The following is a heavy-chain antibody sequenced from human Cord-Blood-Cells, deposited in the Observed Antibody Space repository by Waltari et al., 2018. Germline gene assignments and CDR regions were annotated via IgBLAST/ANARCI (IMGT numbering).Heavy chain of an antibody. CDR1: GGSISSSSYY. J-gene: IGHJ6*02. Sequence: QLQLQESGPGLVKPSETLSLTCTVSGGSISSSSYYWGWIRQPPGKGLEWIVSIYYSGSTYHNPSLKSRVTISVDTSKNQFSLKLSSVTAADTAVYYCATASPLCSSTSCYYYYGMDVWGQGTTVTVSS. V-gene: IGHV4-39*01. CDR3: ATASPLCSSTSCYYYYGMDV. CDR2: IYYSGST. D-gene: IGHD2-2*01.